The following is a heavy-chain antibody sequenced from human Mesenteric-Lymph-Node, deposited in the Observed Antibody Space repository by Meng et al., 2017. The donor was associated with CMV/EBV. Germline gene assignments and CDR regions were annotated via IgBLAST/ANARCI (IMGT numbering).Heavy chain of an antibody. V-gene: IGHV3-21*01. CDR3: ARGLVGATWDAFDI. CDR2: ISSSSSYI. D-gene: IGHD1-26*01. J-gene: IGHJ3*02. Sequence: GESLKISCAASGFTFSSYSMNWVRQAPGKGLEWVSSISSSSSYIYYADSVKGRFTIPRDNAKNSLYLQMNSLRAEDTAVYYCARGLVGATWDAFDIWGQGTMVTVSS. CDR1: GFTFSSYS.